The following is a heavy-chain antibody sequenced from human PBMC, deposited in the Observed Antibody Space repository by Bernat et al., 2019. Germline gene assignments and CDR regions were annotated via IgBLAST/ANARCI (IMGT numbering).Heavy chain of an antibody. D-gene: IGHD2-8*01. Sequence: EVQLVESGGGLVKPGGSLRLSCAASGFSFSNAWMSWVRQAPGKGLEWVGRIKRKNDGGTTDYAAPVKGRFTISSDDAKTTLYLQMNSLKTEDIAVYYCTTGYCSNGVCYTYFDHWGQGTLVTVSS. J-gene: IGHJ4*02. CDR1: GFSFSNAW. CDR3: TTGYCSNGVCYTYFDH. V-gene: IGHV3-15*01. CDR2: IKRKNDGGTT.